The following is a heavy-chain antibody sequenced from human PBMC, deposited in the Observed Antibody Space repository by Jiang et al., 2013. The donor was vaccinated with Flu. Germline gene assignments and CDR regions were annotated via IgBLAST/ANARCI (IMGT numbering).Heavy chain of an antibody. Sequence: GSGLVKPSETLSLTCIVSGDSLSNYYWTWIRQPPGKGLEWIGNILSSGSTNYNPSLESRVTISVDTSRNLFSLRLNSVNAADTAIYYCARARGRNGPYESGYWGQGTLVTVSS. CDR2: ILSSGST. CDR3: ARARGRNGPYESGY. V-gene: IGHV4-59*13. J-gene: IGHJ4*02. D-gene: IGHD3-16*01. CDR1: GDSLSNYY.